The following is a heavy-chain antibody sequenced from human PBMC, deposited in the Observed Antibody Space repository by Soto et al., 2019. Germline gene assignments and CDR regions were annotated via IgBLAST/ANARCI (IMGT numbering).Heavy chain of an antibody. CDR2: IYYSGST. Sequence: QVQLQESGPGLVKPSQTLSLTCTVSGGSISSGGYFWSWIRQHPGKGLEWIGYIYYSGSTFYNPSLMSRVTISVDTSKNQFSLKLSSVTAADTAVYYCARDTSYHYEGLDVWGQGTTVTVSS. CDR3: ARDTSYHYEGLDV. J-gene: IGHJ6*02. V-gene: IGHV4-31*03. CDR1: GGSISSGGYF. D-gene: IGHD3-16*01.